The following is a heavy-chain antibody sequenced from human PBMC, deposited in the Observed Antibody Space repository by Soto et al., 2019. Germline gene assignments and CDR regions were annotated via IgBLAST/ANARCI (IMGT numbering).Heavy chain of an antibody. Sequence: QVQLVESGGGVVQPGRSLRLSCAASGFTFSSYAMHWVRQAPGKGLEWVAVISYDGSNKYYADSVKGRFTISRDNSKNTLYLQMNSLRAEDTAVYYCARDGPVLLSRDAFDYWGQGTLVTVSS. CDR3: ARDGPVLLSRDAFDY. CDR1: GFTFSSYA. V-gene: IGHV3-30-3*01. J-gene: IGHJ4*02. D-gene: IGHD3-10*01. CDR2: ISYDGSNK.